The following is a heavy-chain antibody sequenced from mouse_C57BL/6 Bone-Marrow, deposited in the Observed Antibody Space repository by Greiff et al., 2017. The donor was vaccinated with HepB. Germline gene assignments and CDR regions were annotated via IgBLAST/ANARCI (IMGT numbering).Heavy chain of an antibody. CDR1: GYTFTDYN. CDR2: INPNNGGT. Sequence: EVQLVESGPELVKPGASVKIPCKASGYTFTDYNMDWVKQSHGKSLEWIGDINPNNGGTIYNQKFKGKATLTVDKSSSTAYMELRSLTSEDTAVYYCARTPHYYGSSYQFAYWGQGTLVTVSA. D-gene: IGHD1-1*01. J-gene: IGHJ3*01. V-gene: IGHV1-18*01. CDR3: ARTPHYYGSSYQFAY.